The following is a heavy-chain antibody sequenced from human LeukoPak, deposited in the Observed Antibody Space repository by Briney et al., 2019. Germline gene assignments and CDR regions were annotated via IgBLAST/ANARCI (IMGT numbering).Heavy chain of an antibody. D-gene: IGHD1-26*01. J-gene: IGHJ3*02. V-gene: IGHV3-74*01. Sequence: GGSLSLSCAVSGFTFSTYWMQWVRQAQGRGLVWVARINSDGTSTTYADSVKGRFTISRDNAKNTLYLQMNSLRAEDTAVYYCARDPLSSGGYLEDIWGQGTMVTVSS. CDR3: ARDPLSSGGYLEDI. CDR2: INSDGTST. CDR1: GFTFSTYW.